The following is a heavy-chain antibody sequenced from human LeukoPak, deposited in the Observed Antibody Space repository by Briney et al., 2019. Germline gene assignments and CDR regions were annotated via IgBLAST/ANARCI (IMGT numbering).Heavy chain of an antibody. Sequence: SVKVSCKASGYTFTSYAISWVRQAPGQGLEWMGGIIPIFGTANCAQKFQGRVTITADESTSTAYMELSSLRSEDTAVYYCARGQVAGLYYFDYWGQGTLVTVSS. V-gene: IGHV1-69*13. D-gene: IGHD6-19*01. CDR3: ARGQVAGLYYFDY. J-gene: IGHJ4*02. CDR1: GYTFTSYA. CDR2: IIPIFGTA.